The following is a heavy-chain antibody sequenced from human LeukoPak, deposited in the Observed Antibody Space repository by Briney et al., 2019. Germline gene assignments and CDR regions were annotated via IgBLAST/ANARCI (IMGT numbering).Heavy chain of an antibody. Sequence: ASVKVSCKASGYTFTGYYMHWVRQAPGQGLEWMGWISAYNGNTNYAQKLQGRVTMTTDTSTSTAYMELRSLRSDDTAVYYCARFVEMATIVDYWGQGTLVTVSS. D-gene: IGHD5-12*01. V-gene: IGHV1-18*04. J-gene: IGHJ4*02. CDR3: ARFVEMATIVDY. CDR1: GYTFTGYY. CDR2: ISAYNGNT.